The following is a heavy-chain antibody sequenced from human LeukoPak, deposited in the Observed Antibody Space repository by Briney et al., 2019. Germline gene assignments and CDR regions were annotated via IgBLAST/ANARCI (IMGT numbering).Heavy chain of an antibody. D-gene: IGHD4-17*01. CDR1: GFTFSGSA. CDR3: TTPYGDYVEYYYYYGMEV. V-gene: IGHV3-73*01. CDR2: IRSKGNSYAT. J-gene: IGHJ6*02. Sequence: GGSLKLSCAASGFTFSGSAMHWVRQASGKGLEWVGRIRSKGNSYATAYAASVKGRFTISRDDSKNTAYLQMNSLKTEDTAVYYCTTPYGDYVEYYYYYGMEVWGQGTTVTVSS.